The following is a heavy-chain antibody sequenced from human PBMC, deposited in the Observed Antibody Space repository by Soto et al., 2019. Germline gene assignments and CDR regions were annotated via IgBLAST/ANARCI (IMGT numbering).Heavy chain of an antibody. D-gene: IGHD1-1*01. Sequence: QVQLQQWGAGLLKPSETLSLTCAVYGGFVSSGSYYWSWIRQPPGKGLEWIGEMSHCGGTHFNPSLKSRVTISVATSKNQFPLKMSSVTAADTALYYCARVERGTATTVVDAFDIWGPGTMVTVSS. J-gene: IGHJ3*02. CDR3: ARVERGTATTVVDAFDI. V-gene: IGHV4-34*01. CDR1: GGFVSSGSYY. CDR2: MSHCGGT.